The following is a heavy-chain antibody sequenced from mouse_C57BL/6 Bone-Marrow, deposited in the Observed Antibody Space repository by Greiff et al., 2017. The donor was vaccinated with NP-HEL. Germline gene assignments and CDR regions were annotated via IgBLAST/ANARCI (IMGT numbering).Heavy chain of an antibody. CDR2: ISSGGSYT. CDR3: ARREAFYYGSTLFAY. J-gene: IGHJ3*01. CDR1: GFTFSSYG. D-gene: IGHD1-1*01. V-gene: IGHV5-6*02. Sequence: EVKLVESGGDLVKPGGSLKLSCAASGFTFSSYGMSWVRQTPDKRLEWVATISSGGSYTYYPDSVKGRFTISRDNAKNTLYLQMSSLKSEDTAMYYCARREAFYYGSTLFAYWGQGTLVTVSA.